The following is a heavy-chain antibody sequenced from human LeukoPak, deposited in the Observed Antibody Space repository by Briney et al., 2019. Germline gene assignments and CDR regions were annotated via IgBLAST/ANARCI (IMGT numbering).Heavy chain of an antibody. D-gene: IGHD3-10*01. Sequence: SVKVSCKASGFTFTSSAVQWVRQARGQRLEWIGWIVVGSGNTNYAQKFQKRVTITRDMSTSTAYMELSSLRSEDTAVYYCAATYYYGSGSYYPPDAFDIWGQGTMVTVSS. CDR2: IVVGSGNT. CDR1: GFTFTSSA. CDR3: AATYYYGSGSYYPPDAFDI. J-gene: IGHJ3*02. V-gene: IGHV1-58*01.